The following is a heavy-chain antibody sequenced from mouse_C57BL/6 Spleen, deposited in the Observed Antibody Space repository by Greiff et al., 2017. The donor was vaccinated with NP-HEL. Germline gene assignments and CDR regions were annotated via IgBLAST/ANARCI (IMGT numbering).Heavy chain of an antibody. CDR3: AREATVVADAMDY. V-gene: IGHV1-7*01. J-gene: IGHJ4*01. D-gene: IGHD1-1*01. CDR2: INPSSGYT. CDR1: GYTFTSYW. Sequence: QVQLQQSGAELAKPGASVKLSCKASGYTFTSYWMHWVKQRPGQGLEWIGYINPSSGYTKYNQKFKDKATLTADKSSSTAYMQLSSLTYEDSAVYYCAREATVVADAMDYWGQGTSVTVSS.